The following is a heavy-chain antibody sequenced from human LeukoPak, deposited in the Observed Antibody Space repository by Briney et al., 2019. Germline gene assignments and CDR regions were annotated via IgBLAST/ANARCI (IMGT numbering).Heavy chain of an antibody. CDR2: IYHSGST. J-gene: IGHJ5*02. V-gene: IGHV4-38-2*02. CDR1: GYSISSGYY. D-gene: IGHD3-22*01. Sequence: SETLSLTCTVSGYSISSGYYWGWIRQPPGKGLEWIGSIYHSGSTYYNPSLKSRVTISVDTSKNQFSLKLSSVTAADTAVYYCARDVSNYYDSSGSTNTLWGSWFDPWGQGTLVTVSS. CDR3: ARDVSNYYDSSGSTNTLWGSWFDP.